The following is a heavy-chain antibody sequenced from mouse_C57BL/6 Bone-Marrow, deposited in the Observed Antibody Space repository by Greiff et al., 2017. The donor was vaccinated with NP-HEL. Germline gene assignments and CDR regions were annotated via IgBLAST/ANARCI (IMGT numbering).Heavy chain of an antibody. V-gene: IGHV14-1*01. D-gene: IGHD1-1*01. CDR2: IDPEDGDT. J-gene: IGHJ1*03. CDR3: TTRYGSSYRYFDV. Sequence: EVQLQQSGAELVRPGASVKLSCTASGFNIKDYYMHWVKQRPEQGLEWIGRIDPEDGDTEYAPKFQGKATMTADTSSNTAYLQLSSLTSEDTAVYYCTTRYGSSYRYFDVWGTGTTVTVSS. CDR1: GFNIKDYY.